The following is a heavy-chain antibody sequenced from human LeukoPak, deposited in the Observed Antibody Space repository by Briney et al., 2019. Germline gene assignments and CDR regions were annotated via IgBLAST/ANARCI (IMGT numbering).Heavy chain of an antibody. CDR2: ISSSSSYI. J-gene: IGHJ4*02. V-gene: IGHV3-21*01. D-gene: IGHD6-19*01. CDR3: ARDRDGSGWHDY. Sequence: GGSLRLSCAASGFTFSNYELNWVRQAPGKGLEWVSSISSSSSYIYFADSVKGRFTSSRDNAKNSLYLQMNSLRAEDTAVYYCARDRDGSGWHDYWGQGTLVTVSS. CDR1: GFTFSNYE.